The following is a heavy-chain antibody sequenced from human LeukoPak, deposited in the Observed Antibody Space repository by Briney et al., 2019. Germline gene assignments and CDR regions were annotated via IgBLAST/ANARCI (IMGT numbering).Heavy chain of an antibody. CDR3: AGPLLLWFGELFSPDAFDI. J-gene: IGHJ3*02. Sequence: TGGSLRLSCAASGFTFSSYSMNWARQAPGKGLEWVSSISSSSSYIYYADSVKGRFTISRDNAKNSLYLQMNSLRAEDTAVYYCAGPLLLWFGELFSPDAFDIWGQGTMVTVSS. CDR1: GFTFSSYS. CDR2: ISSSSSYI. D-gene: IGHD3-10*01. V-gene: IGHV3-21*01.